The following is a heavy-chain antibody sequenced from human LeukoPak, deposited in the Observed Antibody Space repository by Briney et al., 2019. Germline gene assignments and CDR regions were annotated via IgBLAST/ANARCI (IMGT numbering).Heavy chain of an antibody. D-gene: IGHD4-23*01. CDR3: ARHGGLPAVVEGFDP. Sequence: SETLSLTCTVSGGSINSSDYYWAWLRQSPGRGLEWIGSIYYSGTTFYSVSLRSRVTISIDSSKNQISLKLRSVNVSDTAVYCARHGGLPAVVEGFDPWGRGFLVTVSS. CDR1: GGSINSSDYY. J-gene: IGHJ5*02. V-gene: IGHV4-39*01. CDR2: IYYSGTT.